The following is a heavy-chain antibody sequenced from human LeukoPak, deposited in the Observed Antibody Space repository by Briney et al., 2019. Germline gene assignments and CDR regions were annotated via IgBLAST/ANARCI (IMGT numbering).Heavy chain of an antibody. V-gene: IGHV4-34*01. J-gene: IGHJ4*02. CDR3: ARHDSSYYDSSGYSAFDY. CDR1: GGSFSGYY. CDR2: VNHSGST. D-gene: IGHD3-22*01. Sequence: PSETLSLTCAVYGGSFSGYYWSWIRQPPGKGLEWIGEVNHSGSTNYNPSLKSRVTISVDTSKNQFSLKLSSVTAADTAVYYCARHDSSYYDSSGYSAFDYWGQGTLVTVSS.